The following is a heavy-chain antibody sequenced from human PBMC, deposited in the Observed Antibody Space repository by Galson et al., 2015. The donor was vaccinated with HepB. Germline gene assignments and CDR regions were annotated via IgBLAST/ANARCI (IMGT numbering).Heavy chain of an antibody. Sequence: SLRLSCAASGFSFNNYGMHWVRQAPGKGLEWVAVISSDAIKKDYSDSVKGRFAISRDNSKNTVYLQMNSLRAEDTAVYYCAKDKRRIVMNYYFDYWGQGTLVTVSS. CDR2: ISSDAIKK. J-gene: IGHJ4*02. D-gene: IGHD2/OR15-2a*01. V-gene: IGHV3-30*18. CDR3: AKDKRRIVMNYYFDY. CDR1: GFSFNNYG.